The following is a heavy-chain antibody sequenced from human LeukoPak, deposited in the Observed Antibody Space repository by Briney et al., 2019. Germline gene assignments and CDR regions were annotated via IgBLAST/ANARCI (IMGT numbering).Heavy chain of an antibody. CDR1: GDTFSSYA. D-gene: IGHD2-2*01. CDR3: ATGLVVVPAAFGMDV. CDR2: FDPEDGET. J-gene: IGHJ6*02. V-gene: IGHV1-24*01. Sequence: GASVKVSCKASGDTFSSYAISWLRQAPGKGLEWMGGFDPEDGETIYAQKFQGRVTMTEDTSTDTAYMELSSLRSEDTAVYYCATGLVVVPAAFGMDVWGQGTTVTVSS.